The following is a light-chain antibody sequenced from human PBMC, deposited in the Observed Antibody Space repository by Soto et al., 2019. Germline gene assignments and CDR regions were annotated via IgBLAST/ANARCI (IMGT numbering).Light chain of an antibody. V-gene: IGLV2-14*01. Sequence: QSALTQPASVSGSPGQSITISCTGTSSDVGAYNYVSWYQQHPGKAPKLMIYEVSNRPSGVSDRFSGSRSGNTASLTISGLQAADESDYYCSSYTSSSTWVFGGGTKVTVL. J-gene: IGLJ3*02. CDR1: SSDVGAYNY. CDR2: EVS. CDR3: SSYTSSSTWV.